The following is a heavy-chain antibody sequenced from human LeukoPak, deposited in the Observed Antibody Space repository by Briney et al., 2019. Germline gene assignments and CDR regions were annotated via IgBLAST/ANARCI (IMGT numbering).Heavy chain of an antibody. J-gene: IGHJ6*02. Sequence: ASVKVSCKASGGTFSSYAISWVRQAPGQGLEWMGWMNPNSANTGYAQKFQGRVTMTRNTSISTAYMELSSLRSEDTAVYYCARHSSNPEDGMDVWGQGTTVTVSS. CDR3: ARHSSNPEDGMDV. CDR2: MNPNSANT. CDR1: GGTFSSYA. V-gene: IGHV1-8*02. D-gene: IGHD6-13*01.